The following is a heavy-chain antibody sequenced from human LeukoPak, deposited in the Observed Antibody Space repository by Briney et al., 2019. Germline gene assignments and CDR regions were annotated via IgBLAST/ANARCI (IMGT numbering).Heavy chain of an antibody. J-gene: IGHJ4*02. CDR3: AKDLADYSSSSFGDH. CDR1: GGSFSGYY. CDR2: INHSGST. D-gene: IGHD6-6*01. V-gene: IGHV4-34*01. Sequence: SETLSLTSAVYGGSFSGYYWSWIRQPPGKGLEWIGEINHSGSTNYNPSLKSRVTISVDTSKNQFSLKLSSVTAADTAVYYCAKDLADYSSSSFGDHWGQGTLVTVSS.